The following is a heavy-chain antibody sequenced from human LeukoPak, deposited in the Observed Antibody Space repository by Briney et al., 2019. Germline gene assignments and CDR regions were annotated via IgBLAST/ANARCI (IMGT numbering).Heavy chain of an antibody. CDR3: ASGLNGDYFDY. CDR2: IWYDGSNK. CDR1: GFTFRSYG. J-gene: IGHJ4*02. V-gene: IGHV3-33*01. Sequence: GGSLRLSCAASGFTFRSYGMHWVRQAPGKGLEWVAVIWYDGSNKYYADSVKGRFTISRDNSKNTLYLQMNSLRAEDTAVYYCASGLNGDYFDYWGQGTLVTVSS. D-gene: IGHD4-17*01.